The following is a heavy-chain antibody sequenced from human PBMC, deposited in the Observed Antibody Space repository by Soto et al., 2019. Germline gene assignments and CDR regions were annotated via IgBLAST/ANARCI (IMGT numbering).Heavy chain of an antibody. J-gene: IGHJ4*02. Sequence: GGSLRLSCAASGFTFSSYDMHWVRQAPGKGLEWVAVISYDGSKKYYADSVKGRFTISRDNSKNALYLEMNSLRAEDTALYYCAKDYDILSGYYTYYFDYWGQGTLVTVSS. CDR3: AKDYDILSGYYTYYFDY. V-gene: IGHV3-30*18. D-gene: IGHD3-9*01. CDR2: ISYDGSKK. CDR1: GFTFSSYD.